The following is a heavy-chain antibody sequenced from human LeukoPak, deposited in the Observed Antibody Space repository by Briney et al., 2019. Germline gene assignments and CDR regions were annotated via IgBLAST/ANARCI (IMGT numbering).Heavy chain of an antibody. CDR3: ARDLRYYSESSGYRFEYYFDY. V-gene: IGHV4-34*01. Sequence: SETLSLTCAVYGGSFSGHYWTWIRQPPGKGLEWIGEIYYSGSTDYNPSLKSRVTMSLDKSKNQFSLNLTSVTAADTAVYYCARDLRYYSESSGYRFEYYFDYWGQGTLVTVSS. J-gene: IGHJ4*02. D-gene: IGHD3-22*01. CDR2: IYYSGST. CDR1: GGSFSGHY.